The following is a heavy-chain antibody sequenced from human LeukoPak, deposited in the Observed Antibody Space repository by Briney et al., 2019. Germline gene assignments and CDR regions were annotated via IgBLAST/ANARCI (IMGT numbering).Heavy chain of an antibody. CDR1: GFIFSYYY. Sequence: PGGSLRLSCAASGFIFSYYYMSWIRQAPGKGLEWVAYVSSSGTLTDYADSVKGRFTISRDNAKNSLYLQMNSLRAEDTAIYYCARDRDIRGYSYGIFDFWGQGTLVTVSS. J-gene: IGHJ4*02. D-gene: IGHD5-18*01. CDR3: ARDRDIRGYSYGIFDF. V-gene: IGHV3-11*01. CDR2: VSSSGTLT.